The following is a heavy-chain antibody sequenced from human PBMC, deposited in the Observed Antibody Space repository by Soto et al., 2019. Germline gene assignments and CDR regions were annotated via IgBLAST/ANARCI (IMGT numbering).Heavy chain of an antibody. Sequence: ASVKVSCKASGYTFTGYYMHWVRQDPGQGLEWMGWINPNSGGTNYAQKFQGWVTMTRDTSISTAYMELSRLRSDDTAVYYCARGFSSRSSSHYYYGMDVWGQGTTVTAP. CDR1: GYTFTGYY. V-gene: IGHV1-2*04. J-gene: IGHJ6*02. CDR2: INPNSGGT. D-gene: IGHD6-6*01. CDR3: ARGFSSRSSSHYYYGMDV.